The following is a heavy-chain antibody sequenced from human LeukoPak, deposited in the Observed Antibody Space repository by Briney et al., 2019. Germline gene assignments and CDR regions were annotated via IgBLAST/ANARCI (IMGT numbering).Heavy chain of an antibody. CDR2: IKQDGSEK. CDR1: GFTFSNYW. Sequence: GGSLRLSCAASGFTFSNYWMSWVRQAPGKGLEWVANIKQDGSEKSYVGSVTGRFTISRDNAKNSLYMQMNSLRAEDTAVYYCVRQRRYCSGDSCYPRTFDYWGQGTLVTVSS. CDR3: VRQRRYCSGDSCYPRTFDY. V-gene: IGHV3-7*01. D-gene: IGHD2-15*01. J-gene: IGHJ4*02.